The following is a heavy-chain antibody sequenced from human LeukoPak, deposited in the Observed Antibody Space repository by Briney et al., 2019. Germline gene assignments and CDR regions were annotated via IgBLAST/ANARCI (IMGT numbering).Heavy chain of an antibody. CDR3: ARDNYDDSTFDY. CDR1: GFTFSTYS. J-gene: IGHJ4*02. D-gene: IGHD3-3*01. Sequence: GGSLRLSCAASGFTFSTYSMIWVRQAPGKGLEWVSSISRSSSSISYADSVRGRFTISRDNANNLLYLQMNSLRAEDTAVYYCARDNYDDSTFDYWGQGTQVTVSS. V-gene: IGHV3-21*06. CDR2: ISRSSSSI.